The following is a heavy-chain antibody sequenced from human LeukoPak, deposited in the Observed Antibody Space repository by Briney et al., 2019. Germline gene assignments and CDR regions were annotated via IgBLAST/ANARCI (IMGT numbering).Heavy chain of an antibody. CDR3: ARLGYYDSSGYWIDY. Sequence: SETLSLTCTVSGGSISSYYWSWIRQPPGKGLEWIGYIYYSGSTNYNPSLKSRVTISVDTSKNQFSLKLSSVTAADTAVYYCARLGYYDSSGYWIDYWGQGTLVTVSS. CDR2: IYYSGST. CDR1: GGSISSYY. J-gene: IGHJ4*02. D-gene: IGHD3-22*01. V-gene: IGHV4-59*01.